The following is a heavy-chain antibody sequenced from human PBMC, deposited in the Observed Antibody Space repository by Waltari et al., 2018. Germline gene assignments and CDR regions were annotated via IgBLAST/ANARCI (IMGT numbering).Heavy chain of an antibody. CDR1: GGSISSSSYY. Sequence: QLQLQESGPGLVKPSETLSLTCTVSGGSISSSSYYWGWIRQPPWKGLEWIGSIYYSGSTYYNPSLKSRVTISVDTSKNQFSLKLSSVTAADTAVYYCAVDYGGNGIDYWGQGTLVTVSS. CDR2: IYYSGST. V-gene: IGHV4-39*01. CDR3: AVDYGGNGIDY. D-gene: IGHD4-17*01. J-gene: IGHJ4*02.